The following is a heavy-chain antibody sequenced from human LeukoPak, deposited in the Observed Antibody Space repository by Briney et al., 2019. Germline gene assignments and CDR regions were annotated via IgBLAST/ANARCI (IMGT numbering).Heavy chain of an antibody. CDR2: INPNSGGT. V-gene: IGHV1-2*02. D-gene: IGHD2-2*01. CDR3: ARDLGVCSSTSCYGVYFDY. J-gene: IGHJ4*02. CDR1: GYTFTGYY. Sequence: ASVTVSCKASGYTFTGYYMHGVRQAPGKGLEGMGWINPNSGGTNYAQKFQGRVTMTRDTSISTAYMELSRLRSDDTAVYYCARDLGVCSSTSCYGVYFDYWGQGTLVTVSS.